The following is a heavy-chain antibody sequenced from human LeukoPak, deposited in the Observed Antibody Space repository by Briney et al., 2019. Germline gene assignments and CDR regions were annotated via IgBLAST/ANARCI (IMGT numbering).Heavy chain of an antibody. CDR1: GFTFSSYA. CDR3: AKAFSSGWYEEESYYYYGMDV. J-gene: IGHJ6*02. V-gene: IGHV3-23*01. CDR2: ISGSGGST. Sequence: GGSLRLSCAASGFTFSSYAMSWVRQAPGRGLEWVSAISGSGGSTYYADSVKGRFTISRDNSKNTLYLQMKSLRAEDTAVYYCAKAFSSGWYEEESYYYYGMDVWGQGTTVTVSS. D-gene: IGHD6-19*01.